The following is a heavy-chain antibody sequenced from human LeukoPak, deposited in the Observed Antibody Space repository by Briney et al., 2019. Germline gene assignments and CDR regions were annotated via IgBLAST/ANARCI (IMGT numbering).Heavy chain of an antibody. D-gene: IGHD3-10*01. CDR1: GGSISSYY. J-gene: IGHJ4*02. Sequence: SETLSLTCTVSGGSISSYYWSWIRQPPGKGLEWIGYIYYSGSTNYNPSLKSRVTISVDTSKNQFSLKLSSVTAADTAVYYCAREQHYYGSGSSLDYWGQGTLVTVSS. V-gene: IGHV4-59*01. CDR2: IYYSGST. CDR3: AREQHYYGSGSSLDY.